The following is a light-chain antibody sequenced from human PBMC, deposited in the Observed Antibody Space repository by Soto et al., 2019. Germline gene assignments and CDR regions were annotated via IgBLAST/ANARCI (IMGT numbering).Light chain of an antibody. CDR2: DVS. V-gene: IGLV2-11*01. Sequence: QAVVTQPRSVSGSPGQSVTISCTGTSSDVGAYNYVSWYQQHPGKAPKLMIHDVSKRPSGVPDRFSGSKSGNAASLTISGLQAEDEADYYCCSYAGSYTVVFGGGTKVTVL. CDR1: SSDVGAYNY. J-gene: IGLJ2*01. CDR3: CSYAGSYTVV.